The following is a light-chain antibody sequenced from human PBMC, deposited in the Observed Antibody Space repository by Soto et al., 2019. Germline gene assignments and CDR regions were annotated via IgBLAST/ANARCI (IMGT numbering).Light chain of an antibody. J-gene: IGKJ2*01. V-gene: IGKV1-5*03. Sequence: DIQMTQSPSTLSASVGDRVTITCRASQSIDRWLAWYQQKPGKAPKLLIYRASSLERGVPARFSGSGSGTEFTLTISSLQPDDFTTSYCQQYKTYTYTFAQGTKLEIK. CDR3: QQYKTYTYT. CDR2: RAS. CDR1: QSIDRW.